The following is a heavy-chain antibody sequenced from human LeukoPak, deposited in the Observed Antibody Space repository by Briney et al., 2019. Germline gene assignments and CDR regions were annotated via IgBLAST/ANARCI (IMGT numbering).Heavy chain of an antibody. CDR3: ARGPEDSSGYYPGDD. V-gene: IGHV1-46*01. Sequence: ASVKVPCKASGYTFTGYYMHLVRPAPGQGLEWMGIINPSGGSTSYAQKFQGRVTMTRDTSTSTVYMELSSLRSEDTAVYYCARGPEDSSGYYPGDDWGQGTLVTVSS. J-gene: IGHJ4*02. CDR2: INPSGGST. D-gene: IGHD3-22*01. CDR1: GYTFTGYY.